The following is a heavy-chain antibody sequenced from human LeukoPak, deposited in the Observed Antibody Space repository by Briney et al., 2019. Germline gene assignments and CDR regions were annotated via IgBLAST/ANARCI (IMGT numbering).Heavy chain of an antibody. J-gene: IGHJ6*04. V-gene: IGHV1-8*01. CDR3: ARALAGTAELDV. Sequence: RPSVTLSCKASGYTFTSYDIHWVRQATGQGLEWMGRMNPNNGNTGNAQKFQGRVTTTRDPSISTAYMELSSLRSEDTGVYFCARALAGTAELDVWGKGTTVTVSS. CDR2: MNPNNGNT. CDR1: GYTFTSYD. D-gene: IGHD1-1*01.